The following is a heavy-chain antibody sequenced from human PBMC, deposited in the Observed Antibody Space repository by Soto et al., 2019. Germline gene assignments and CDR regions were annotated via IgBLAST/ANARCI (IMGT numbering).Heavy chain of an antibody. J-gene: IGHJ5*02. Sequence: EVQLVESGGGLVQPGGSLKLSCVASGFTFSRYWMSWVRQAAGKGLEWVANINQDGSEKYYVDSVKGRFTISRDNAKNSLYLQMNSPRVEDTAVYYCARDLLDPWGQGTLVTVSS. CDR2: INQDGSEK. CDR1: GFTFSRYW. CDR3: ARDLLDP. V-gene: IGHV3-7*04.